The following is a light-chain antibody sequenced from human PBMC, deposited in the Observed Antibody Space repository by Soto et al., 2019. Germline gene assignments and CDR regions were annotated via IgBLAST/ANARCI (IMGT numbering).Light chain of an antibody. V-gene: IGLV7-43*01. J-gene: IGLJ1*01. CDR2: STT. Sequence: QDVVAKEPSLTVSPGGTDTLNCASSTGPVTSGFYPHRVQQKPGQAPRTLIYSTTNKHSWTPARFSGSLLGGKAALTLSGVQPEDEADYYCLLYGGGSYGFGHGTKLTVL. CDR3: LLYGGGSYG. CDR1: TGPVTSGFY.